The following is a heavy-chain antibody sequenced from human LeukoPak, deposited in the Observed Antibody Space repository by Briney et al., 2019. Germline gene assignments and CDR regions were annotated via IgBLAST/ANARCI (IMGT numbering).Heavy chain of an antibody. CDR2: IYYSGRT. CDR1: GGSISSGYYY. CDR3: ARGWFDRPPENWFDP. D-gene: IGHD3-10*01. Sequence: ASQTLSLTCTVSGGSISSGYYYWSWIRQRPGKGLEWIGHIYYSGRTYYNPSLKSRFTISVDTSKNQFSLKVSSVTAADTAVYYCARGWFDRPPENWFDPWGQGTLVTVSS. J-gene: IGHJ5*02. V-gene: IGHV4-31*03.